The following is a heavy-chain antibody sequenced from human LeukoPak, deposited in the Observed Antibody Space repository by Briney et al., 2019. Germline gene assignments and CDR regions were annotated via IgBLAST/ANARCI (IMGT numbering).Heavy chain of an antibody. V-gene: IGHV3-30*18. CDR2: ISYDGSNK. CDR3: AKDHGGLYGATLPDY. Sequence: PGRSLRLSCAASGFTFSSYGMHCVRQTPGKGLEWVAVISYDGSNKYYADSVKGRFTISRDNSKNTLYLQMNSLRAEDTAVYYCAKDHGGLYGATLPDYWGQGTLLTVSS. J-gene: IGHJ4*02. D-gene: IGHD4-17*01. CDR1: GFTFSSYG.